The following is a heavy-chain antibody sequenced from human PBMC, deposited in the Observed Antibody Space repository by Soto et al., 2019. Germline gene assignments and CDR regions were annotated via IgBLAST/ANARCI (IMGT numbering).Heavy chain of an antibody. CDR3: ARMTAAIDYYGMDV. D-gene: IGHD2-2*01. CDR2: IYYSGST. Sequence: SETLSLTCPVSGGSMSSYYWSWIRQPPGKGLEWIGYIYYSGSTNYNPSLKSRVTISVDTSKNQFSLKLSSVTAADTAVYYCARMTAAIDYYGMDVWGQGTTVTVSS. J-gene: IGHJ6*02. V-gene: IGHV4-59*01. CDR1: GGSMSSYY.